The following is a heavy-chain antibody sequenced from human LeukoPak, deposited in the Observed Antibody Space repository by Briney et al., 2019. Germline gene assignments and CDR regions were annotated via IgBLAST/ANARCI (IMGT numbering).Heavy chain of an antibody. Sequence: SETLSLTCTVSGGSISSSSYYWGWIRQPPGKGLEWIGSIYYSGSTYYNPSLKSRVTISVDTFKNQFSPKLSSVTAADTAVYYCARVIWGAGDYFDYWGQGTLVTVSS. D-gene: IGHD1-26*01. V-gene: IGHV4-39*01. CDR1: GGSISSSSYY. J-gene: IGHJ4*02. CDR3: ARVIWGAGDYFDY. CDR2: IYYSGST.